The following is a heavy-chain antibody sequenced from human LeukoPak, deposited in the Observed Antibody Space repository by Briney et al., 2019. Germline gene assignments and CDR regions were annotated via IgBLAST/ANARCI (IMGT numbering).Heavy chain of an antibody. CDR1: RFTFNNYG. J-gene: IGHJ4*02. Sequence: GGSLRLSCAASRFTFNNYGMHCVRQAPGKGLEWVAFIRFDGSNKYYADSVKGRFTISRDNSKNSLYLQMSSLRAEDTGVYYCAKLGEGGYSYDYLPYYFDYWGQGTLVTVSS. CDR2: IRFDGSNK. V-gene: IGHV3-30*02. CDR3: AKLGEGGYSYDYLPYYFDY. D-gene: IGHD5-18*01.